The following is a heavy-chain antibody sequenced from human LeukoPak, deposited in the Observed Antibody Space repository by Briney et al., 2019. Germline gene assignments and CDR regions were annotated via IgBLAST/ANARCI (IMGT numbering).Heavy chain of an antibody. J-gene: IGHJ4*01. CDR3: ARESALIRGDGAFDY. Sequence: SETLSLTCSVSDGPISGYYWSWIRQPPGKGLEWIGYIYYSGTTNYNPSLKSRVTISVDTPKNQFSLKLSSVTAADTAVYYCARESALIRGDGAFDYWGQGTLVTVSS. D-gene: IGHD3-10*01. CDR1: DGPISGYY. V-gene: IGHV4-59*01. CDR2: IYYSGTT.